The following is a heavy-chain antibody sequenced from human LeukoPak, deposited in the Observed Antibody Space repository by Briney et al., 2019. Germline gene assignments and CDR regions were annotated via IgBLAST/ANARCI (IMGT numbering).Heavy chain of an antibody. V-gene: IGHV3-23*01. Sequence: GGSLRLSCAASGFTFSNAWMSWVRQAPGKGLEWVSAISSDSDVTYYAASVKGRFTISRDNSKSTVYLQMNSLRAEDAATYYCAKVGYCSSNCFRTHDYWGQGALVTVSS. D-gene: IGHD2-15*01. J-gene: IGHJ4*02. CDR2: ISSDSDVT. CDR3: AKVGYCSSNCFRTHDY. CDR1: GFTFSNAW.